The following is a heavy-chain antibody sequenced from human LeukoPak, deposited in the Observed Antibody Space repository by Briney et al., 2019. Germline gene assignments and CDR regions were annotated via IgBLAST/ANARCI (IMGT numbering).Heavy chain of an antibody. J-gene: IGHJ4*02. CDR1: GYSISSGYY. CDR2: IYHSGST. Sequence: SETLSLTCAVSGYSISSGYYWGWIRQPPGKGLEWIGSIYHSGSTYYNPSLKSRVTISVDTSKNQFSLKLSSVTAADTAVYYCERAGVVVTAIPQYWGQGTLVTVSS. CDR3: ERAGVVVTAIPQY. D-gene: IGHD2-21*02. V-gene: IGHV4-38-2*01.